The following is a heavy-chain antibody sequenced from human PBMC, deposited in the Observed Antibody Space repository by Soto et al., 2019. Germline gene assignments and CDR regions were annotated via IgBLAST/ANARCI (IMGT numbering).Heavy chain of an antibody. CDR2: ISPNSGNT. J-gene: IGHJ6*02. CDR1: GYTFTRNG. V-gene: IGHV1-18*01. Sequence: ASVKVSCKTSGYTFTRNGISWVRQAPGQGLEWMGWISPNSGNTKCAQKLQGRVIMTTDTSTSTAYMELRSLRSDDTAVYYCVKDRDSNSWPSRDVWGPGTTVTVSS. CDR3: VKDRDSNSWPSRDV. D-gene: IGHD3-22*01.